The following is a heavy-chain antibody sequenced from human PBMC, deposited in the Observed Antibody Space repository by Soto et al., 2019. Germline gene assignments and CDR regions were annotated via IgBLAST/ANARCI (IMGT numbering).Heavy chain of an antibody. CDR3: ARLRFSGIAAAY. CDR1: GGTFSSYT. J-gene: IGHJ4*02. V-gene: IGHV1-69*02. D-gene: IGHD6-13*01. Sequence: QVQLVQSGAEVKKPGSSVKVSCKASGGTFSSYTISWVRQAPGQGLEWMGRIIPILGIANYAQKFQGRVTMTADKSTSTAYMELSSLRSEDTAVYYCARLRFSGIAAAYWGQGTLVTVSS. CDR2: IIPILGIA.